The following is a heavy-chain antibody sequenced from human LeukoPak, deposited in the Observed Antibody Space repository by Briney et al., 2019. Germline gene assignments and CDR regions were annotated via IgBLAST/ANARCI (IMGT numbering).Heavy chain of an antibody. CDR1: GFTFSTYS. CDR2: IRSKTDGETT. V-gene: IGHV3-15*01. CDR3: TGGTYLFDY. Sequence: GGSLRVSCAASGFTFSTYSMNWVRQAPGKGLEWVGRIRSKTDGETTDYAAPVKGRFTISRDDSKNTLYLQMNSLKTEDTAVYYCTGGTYLFDYWGQGTLVTVSS. J-gene: IGHJ4*02.